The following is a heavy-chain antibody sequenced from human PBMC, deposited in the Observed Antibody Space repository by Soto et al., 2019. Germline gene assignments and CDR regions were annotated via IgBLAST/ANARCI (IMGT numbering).Heavy chain of an antibody. CDR3: ARDPTVTTALLGLDAFDI. CDR2: IWYDGSNK. Sequence: GGSLRLSCAASGFTFSSYGMHWVRQAPGKGLEWVAVIWYDGSNKYYADSVKGRFTISRDNSKNTLYLQMNSLRAEDTAVYYCARDPTVTTALLGLDAFDIWGQGTMVTVSS. V-gene: IGHV3-33*01. D-gene: IGHD4-17*01. J-gene: IGHJ3*02. CDR1: GFTFSSYG.